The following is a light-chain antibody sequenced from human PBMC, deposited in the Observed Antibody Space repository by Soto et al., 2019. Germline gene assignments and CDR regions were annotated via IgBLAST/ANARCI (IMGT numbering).Light chain of an antibody. CDR3: CSYTGTYTSSV. Sequence: QSALTQPRSVSGSPGQSVTMSCTGTSTDVGAYKYVSWYQQHPGKAPKLILYDVTKRPSGVPDRFSGSKSGNTASLTISALQAEDEADYYCCSYTGTYTSSVFGTGTKLTVL. V-gene: IGLV2-11*01. J-gene: IGLJ1*01. CDR2: DVT. CDR1: STDVGAYKY.